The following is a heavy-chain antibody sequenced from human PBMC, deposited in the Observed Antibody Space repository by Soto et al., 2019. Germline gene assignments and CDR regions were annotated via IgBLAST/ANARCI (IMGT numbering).Heavy chain of an antibody. Sequence: QVQLQESGPGLVKPSQTLSLTCTVSGASISSADYDWSWIRQPPGKGLEWIGYFHSSGATYKDPSLKSRVTISVDTSKNQISLKLDSVTAADTAIYYCASIWFGDFDYWGHGTLVTISS. CDR1: GASISSADYD. D-gene: IGHD3-10*01. CDR2: FHSSGAT. V-gene: IGHV4-30-4*01. J-gene: IGHJ5*01. CDR3: ASIWFGDFDY.